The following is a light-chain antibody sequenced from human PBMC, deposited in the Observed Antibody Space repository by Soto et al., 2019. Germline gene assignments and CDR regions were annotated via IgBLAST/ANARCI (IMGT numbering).Light chain of an antibody. J-gene: IGLJ3*02. CDR2: EVS. CDR3: SSYTTTTRL. Sequence: QSVLTQPASVSGSPGQSMTISCTGTSSDIGSNNYVSWFQQRPGKAPTLIIYEVSNRPSGVSTHFSGSKSGNTASLTISGLLPEDEAEYYCSSYTTTTRLFGGGTKVTVL. CDR1: SSDIGSNNY. V-gene: IGLV2-14*01.